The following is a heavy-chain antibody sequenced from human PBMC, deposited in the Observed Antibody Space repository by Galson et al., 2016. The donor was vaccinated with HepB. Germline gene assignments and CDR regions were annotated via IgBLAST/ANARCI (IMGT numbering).Heavy chain of an antibody. CDR2: ISYDGTKK. J-gene: IGHJ4*02. CDR1: GFPFSNYG. CDR3: AWGMVFARH. V-gene: IGHV3-30*03. D-gene: IGHD2-8*01. Sequence: SLRLSCAATGFPFSNYGMHWGRQAPGKGLEWAAVISYDGTKKYYADSVKGRFIISRDNSKNTLYLQMNSLRVEDTAVYYCAWGMVFARHWGQGTLVTVSS.